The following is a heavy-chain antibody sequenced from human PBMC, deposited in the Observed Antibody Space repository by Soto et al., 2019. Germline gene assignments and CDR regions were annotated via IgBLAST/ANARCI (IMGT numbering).Heavy chain of an antibody. J-gene: IGHJ4*02. Sequence: QVQLVESGGGVVQPGTSLRLSCVGSGFTFRSYVIHWVRQAPGKGLEWVALTSYDGTNNYYGDSVKGRFTISRDNSKNTVDRQLDSRRLEDTSLYYCARWGTTGGLDVWGPGTLVSVSS. CDR2: TSYDGTNN. CDR3: ARWGTTGGLDV. D-gene: IGHD3-16*01. CDR1: GFTFRSYV. V-gene: IGHV3-30*19.